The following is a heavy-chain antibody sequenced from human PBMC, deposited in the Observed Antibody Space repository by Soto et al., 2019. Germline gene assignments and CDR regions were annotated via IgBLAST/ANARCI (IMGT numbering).Heavy chain of an antibody. Sequence: PGGSLRLSCAASGFTFSSYAMSWVRQTTGKGLEWVSTLSGSGGTTYYADSVKGQFTISRDNSKNTLYLQMNSLRAEDTAVYYCAKGRSYYYYYGVDVWGQGTTVTVSS. CDR2: LSGSGGTT. J-gene: IGHJ6*02. CDR3: AKGRSYYYYYGVDV. V-gene: IGHV3-23*01. CDR1: GFTFSSYA.